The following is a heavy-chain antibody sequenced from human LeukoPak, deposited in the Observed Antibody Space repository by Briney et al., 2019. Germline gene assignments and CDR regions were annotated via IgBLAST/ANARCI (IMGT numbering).Heavy chain of an antibody. Sequence: ASVKVSCKASGYTFTSYYMHWVRQAPGQGLEWMGIINPSGGSTSYAQKFQGRVTMTRDTSTSTVYMELSSLRSEDTAVYYCARERRKTYYDFWSGYWDAFDIWGQGTMVTVSS. CDR3: ARERRKTYYDFWSGYWDAFDI. V-gene: IGHV1-46*01. CDR2: INPSGGST. CDR1: GYTFTSYY. J-gene: IGHJ3*02. D-gene: IGHD3-3*01.